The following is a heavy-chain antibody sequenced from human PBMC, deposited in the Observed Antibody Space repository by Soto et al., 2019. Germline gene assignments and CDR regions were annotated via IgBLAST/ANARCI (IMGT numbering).Heavy chain of an antibody. CDR3: VRGMNPLF. Sequence: AGSLRLSCAASRFTLRTYTMNWVRQAPGKGLEWVSSISISSSDRYYADSVRGRFTISRDNAKNALYLQMNSLRADDTGVYFCVRGMNPLFGGQGTLVTVSS. V-gene: IGHV3-21*06. CDR1: RFTLRTYT. CDR2: ISISSSDR. J-gene: IGHJ4*01.